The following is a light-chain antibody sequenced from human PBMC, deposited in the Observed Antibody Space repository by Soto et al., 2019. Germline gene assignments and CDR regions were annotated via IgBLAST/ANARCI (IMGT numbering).Light chain of an antibody. J-gene: IGKJ2*01. V-gene: IGKV3-15*01. Sequence: EIVMTQSPATLSVSPGERATLSCRASQSVSSNLAWYQQKPGQAPRLLIYGASTRATGIPARFSGSGSGTEFTLTISSLQSEDFAVYYCQQRTNWPPRDTFGQGTKLEIK. CDR1: QSVSSN. CDR2: GAS. CDR3: QQRTNWPPRDT.